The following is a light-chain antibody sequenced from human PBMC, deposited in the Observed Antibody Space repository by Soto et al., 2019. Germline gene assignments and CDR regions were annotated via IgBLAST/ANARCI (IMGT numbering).Light chain of an antibody. CDR1: QSVSSY. CDR2: DAS. CDR3: QQHNQWPIT. Sequence: EIVLTQSPSTLSLSTGERATLSCRASQSVSSYLAWYQQKPGQAPRLLIYDASNRVTGIPARFSGSGSGTDFTLTINSLQSEDSAVYYCQQHNQWPITFGQGTRLEI. J-gene: IGKJ5*01. V-gene: IGKV3-11*01.